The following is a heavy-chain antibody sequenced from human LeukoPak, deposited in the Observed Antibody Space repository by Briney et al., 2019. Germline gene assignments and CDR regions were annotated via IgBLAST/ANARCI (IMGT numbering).Heavy chain of an antibody. Sequence: ASVKVSCKASGYTFTSYYMHWVRQAPGQGLEWMGIINPSGGSTSYAQKFQGRVTMTRDMSTSTVYMELSSLRSEDTAVYYCESPKTGWLHYDAFDIWGQGTMVTVSS. CDR2: INPSGGST. V-gene: IGHV1-46*01. J-gene: IGHJ3*02. CDR3: ESPKTGWLHYDAFDI. CDR1: GYTFTSYY. D-gene: IGHD5-24*01.